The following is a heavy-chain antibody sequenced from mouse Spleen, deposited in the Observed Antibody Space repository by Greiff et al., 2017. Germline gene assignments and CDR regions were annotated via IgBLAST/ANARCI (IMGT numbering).Heavy chain of an antibody. J-gene: IGHJ2*01. CDR2: ISSGGST. V-gene: IGHV5-6-5*01. D-gene: IGHD1-1*01. Sequence: EVQGVESGGGLVKPGGSLKLSCAASGFTFSSYAMSWVRQTPEKRLEWVASISSGGSTYYPDSVKGRFTISRDNARNILYLQMSSLRSEDTAMYYCAREGYYGSSFDYWGQGTTLTVSS. CDR3: AREGYYGSSFDY. CDR1: GFTFSSYA.